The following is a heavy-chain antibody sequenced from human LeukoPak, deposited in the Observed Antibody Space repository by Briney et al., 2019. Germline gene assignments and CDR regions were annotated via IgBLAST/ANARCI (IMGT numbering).Heavy chain of an antibody. J-gene: IGHJ5*02. Sequence: SETLSLTCAVYGGSFSGYYWSWIRQPPGKGLEWIGEINHSGSTNYNPSLKSRVTISVDTSKNQFSLKLSSVTAADTAAYYCARTPLVVVPAAINWFDPWGQGTLVTVSS. CDR1: GGSFSGYY. V-gene: IGHV4-34*01. CDR2: INHSGST. CDR3: ARTPLVVVPAAINWFDP. D-gene: IGHD2-2*01.